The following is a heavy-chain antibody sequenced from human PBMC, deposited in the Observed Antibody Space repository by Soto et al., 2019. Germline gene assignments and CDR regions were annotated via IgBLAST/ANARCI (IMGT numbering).Heavy chain of an antibody. J-gene: IGHJ4*02. CDR3: ARAPALNYYDSRGYVPYYFDY. V-gene: IGHV1-69*13. Sequence: SVKVSFKASGGTFSSYAISWVRQAPGQGLEWMGGIIPIFGTANYAQKFQGRVTITADESTSTAYMELSSLRSEDTAVYYCARAPALNYYDSRGYVPYYFDYWGQGTLVTVSS. D-gene: IGHD3-22*01. CDR1: GGTFSSYA. CDR2: IIPIFGTA.